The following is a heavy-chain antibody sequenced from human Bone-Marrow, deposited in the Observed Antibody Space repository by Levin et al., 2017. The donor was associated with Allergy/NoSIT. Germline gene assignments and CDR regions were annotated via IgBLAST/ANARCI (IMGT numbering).Heavy chain of an antibody. CDR3: AKGATGSDHRYRMNV. CDR2: IGASGAHS. D-gene: IGHD1-26*01. V-gene: IGHV3-23*01. Sequence: GGSLRLSCAASGFTFSTYGMSWVRQAPGKGLEWVSSIGASGAHSFYADSVKGRFTLSRDNSKNTLNLQLNSLRVEDTAVYYCAKGATGSDHRYRMNVWGQGTTVAVSS. J-gene: IGHJ6*02. CDR1: GFTFSTYG.